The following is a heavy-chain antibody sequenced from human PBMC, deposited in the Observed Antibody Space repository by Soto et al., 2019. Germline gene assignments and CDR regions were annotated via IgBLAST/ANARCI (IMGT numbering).Heavy chain of an antibody. J-gene: IGHJ6*02. V-gene: IGHV3-30-3*01. CDR3: ASLSSSCF. CDR1: GFTFSSYA. CDR2: ISYDGSNK. Sequence: LRLSCAASGFTFSSYAMHWVRQAPGKGLEWVAVISYDGSNKYYADSVKGRFTISRDNSKNTLYLQMNSLRAEDTAVYYCASLSSSCFWGQGTTVTVSS. D-gene: IGHD6-13*01.